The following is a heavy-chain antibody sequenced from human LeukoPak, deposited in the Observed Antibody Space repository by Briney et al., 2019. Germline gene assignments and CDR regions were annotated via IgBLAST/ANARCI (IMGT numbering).Heavy chain of an antibody. J-gene: IGHJ3*02. CDR2: ISFDGTDA. CDR1: GFPFSSYA. Sequence: GSLHLSCAASGFPFSSYAIHWVRQAPGKGREGVAVISFDGTDAFYADSVKGRFTISRDNSKNTLYLQMNSLRTDDTAVYYCARARAPVTRISSFDIWGQGTMVTVSS. D-gene: IGHD4-17*01. CDR3: ARARAPVTRISSFDI. V-gene: IGHV3-30*04.